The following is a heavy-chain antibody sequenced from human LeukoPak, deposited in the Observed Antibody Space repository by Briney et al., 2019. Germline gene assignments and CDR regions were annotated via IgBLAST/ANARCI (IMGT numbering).Heavy chain of an antibody. CDR1: GYSISSGDYY. Sequence: SETLSLTCTVSGYSISSGDYYWSWIRQPPGKGLEWIGYIYYSGSTYYNPSLKSRVTISVDTSENQFSLKLSSVTAADTAVYYCARTTYYYDSSGYSDFDYWGQGTLVTVSS. D-gene: IGHD3-22*01. J-gene: IGHJ4*02. CDR3: ARTTYYYDSSGYSDFDY. CDR2: IYYSGST. V-gene: IGHV4-30-4*01.